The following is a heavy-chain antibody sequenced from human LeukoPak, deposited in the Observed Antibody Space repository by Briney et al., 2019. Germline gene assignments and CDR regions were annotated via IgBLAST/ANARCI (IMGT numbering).Heavy chain of an antibody. Sequence: SETLSLTCTVSGGSISSQYWSWIRQPPGKGLEWIGYIYYSYSGSTNYNPSLKSRVTISVDTSKNQFSLKLSSVTAADTAVYYRARHSSTWYDFDYWGQGTLVTVSS. V-gene: IGHV4-59*08. CDR1: GGSISSQY. CDR3: ARHSSTWYDFDY. J-gene: IGHJ4*02. CDR2: IYYSYSGST. D-gene: IGHD6-13*01.